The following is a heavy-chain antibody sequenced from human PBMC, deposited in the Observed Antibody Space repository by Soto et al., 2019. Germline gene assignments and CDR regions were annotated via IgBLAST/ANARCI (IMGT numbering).Heavy chain of an antibody. CDR3: ARAFNGWTYYFDY. Sequence: QVQLQESSPGLVKPSQTLSLTCTVSGGSISSGDNYWSWIRQPPGKGLEWIGYISYLGSTYYNPSLKSRLTISVDTSKNQFSLKLSSVTAADTAVYYCARAFNGWTYYFDYWGQGTLVTVSS. CDR2: ISYLGST. V-gene: IGHV4-30-4*01. D-gene: IGHD2-15*01. J-gene: IGHJ4*02. CDR1: GGSISSGDNY.